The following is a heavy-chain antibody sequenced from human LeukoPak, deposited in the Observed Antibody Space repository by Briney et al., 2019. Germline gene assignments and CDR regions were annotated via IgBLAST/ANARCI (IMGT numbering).Heavy chain of an antibody. V-gene: IGHV4-59*01. Sequence: SETLSLTCTVSGGSISSYYWSWIRQPPGKGLEWIGYIYYSGSTNYNPSLKSRVTISIDTSKNQFSLKLSSVTAADTAVYYCARARRVVSSGYYYSDYWGQGTLVTVSS. D-gene: IGHD3-22*01. J-gene: IGHJ4*02. CDR2: IYYSGST. CDR1: GGSISSYY. CDR3: ARARRVVSSGYYYSDY.